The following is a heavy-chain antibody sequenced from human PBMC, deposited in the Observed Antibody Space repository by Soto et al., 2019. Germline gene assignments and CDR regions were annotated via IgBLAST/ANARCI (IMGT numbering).Heavy chain of an antibody. CDR1: GGSFSGYY. J-gene: IGHJ5*02. Sequence: PAETLSLTCAVYGGSFSGYYWGWIRQPPVKGLEWIGEINHSGSTNYNPSLKSRVTISVDTSKNQFSLKLSSVTAADTPVYYCARGPISMVRGATSILLRNWFDPWGQGTMVTVSS. CDR3: ARGPISMVRGATSILLRNWFDP. V-gene: IGHV4-34*01. D-gene: IGHD3-10*01. CDR2: INHSGST.